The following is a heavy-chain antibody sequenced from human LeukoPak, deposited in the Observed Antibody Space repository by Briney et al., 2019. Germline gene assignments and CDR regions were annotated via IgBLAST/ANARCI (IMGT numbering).Heavy chain of an antibody. CDR1: GYTFTSYY. CDR3: ARGTVGYSYGYYFDY. CDR2: INPSGGST. J-gene: IGHJ4*02. V-gene: IGHV1-46*01. Sequence: ASVKVSCKASGYTFTSYYMHWVRQAPGQGLEWMGIINPSGGSTSYAQKFQGRVTMTRDVSTSTVYMELSSLRSEDTAVYYCARGTVGYSYGYYFDYWGQGTLVTVSS. D-gene: IGHD5-18*01.